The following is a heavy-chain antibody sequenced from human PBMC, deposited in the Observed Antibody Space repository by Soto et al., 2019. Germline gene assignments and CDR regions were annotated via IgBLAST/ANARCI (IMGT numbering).Heavy chain of an antibody. Sequence: QVQLVQSGAEVKKPGASVKVSCKASGYTFTNFGISWVRQAPGQGLEWMGWISAYNGNTNYAQNFQGIVTMTTDTTTSTAHREPRRLSSDATAAYYCARGVTPIDYWRQGTLVTVSS. CDR1: GYTFTNFG. V-gene: IGHV1-18*01. CDR2: ISAYNGNT. D-gene: IGHD2-21*02. J-gene: IGHJ4*02. CDR3: ARGVTPIDY.